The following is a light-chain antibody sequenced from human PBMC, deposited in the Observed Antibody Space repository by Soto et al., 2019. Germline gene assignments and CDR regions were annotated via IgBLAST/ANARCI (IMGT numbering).Light chain of an antibody. Sequence: SYELTQPPSVSVSPGQTATITCSVDKLGHKYTSWYQQKPGQSPVLVIYQDNKRPSGIPERFSGSSSGGTATLTISGTLPIDEADYYCQAWDSRAVIFGGGTKLTVL. CDR2: QDN. J-gene: IGLJ2*01. CDR1: KLGHKY. CDR3: QAWDSRAVI. V-gene: IGLV3-1*01.